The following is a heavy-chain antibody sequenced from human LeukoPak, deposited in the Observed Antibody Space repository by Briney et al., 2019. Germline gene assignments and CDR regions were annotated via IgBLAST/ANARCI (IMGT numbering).Heavy chain of an antibody. CDR3: ARVAVTTLFDY. CDR1: GFTFSSYS. CDR2: ISSSSSTI. D-gene: IGHD4-11*01. Sequence: PGGSLRLSCAASGFTFSSYSMNWVRQAPGKGLEWVSYISSSSSTIYYADSVKGRFTISRDNAKNSLYLQMNSLRAEDTAVYYCARVAVTTLFDYWGQGTLVTVSS. J-gene: IGHJ4*02. V-gene: IGHV3-48*01.